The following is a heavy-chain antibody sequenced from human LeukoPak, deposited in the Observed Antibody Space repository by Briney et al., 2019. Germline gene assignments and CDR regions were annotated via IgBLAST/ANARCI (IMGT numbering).Heavy chain of an antibody. Sequence: PSETLSLTCTVSGGSISNYYWSLIRQSPGKGLEWIGYVYYSGSTNYNPSLKSRVTISVDTSKNQFSLKLSSVTAADTAVYYCARHRHKATLSSIGYWGQGTLVTVSS. J-gene: IGHJ4*02. CDR2: VYYSGST. CDR3: ARHRHKATLSSIGY. CDR1: GGSISNYY. V-gene: IGHV4-59*08. D-gene: IGHD5-18*01.